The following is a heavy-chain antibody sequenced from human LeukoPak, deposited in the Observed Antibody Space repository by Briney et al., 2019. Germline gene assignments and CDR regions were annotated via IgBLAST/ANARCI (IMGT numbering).Heavy chain of an antibody. D-gene: IGHD3-16*01. V-gene: IGHV3-48*01. CDR1: GFTFSSYS. CDR3: ARDLSFGGLDF. CDR2: ISSSSSTI. J-gene: IGHJ4*02. Sequence: GGSLRLSCAASGFTFSSYSMNWVRQAPGKGLEWVSYISSSSSTIYYADSVKGRFTISRDMSKNTLNLQMNSLRVEDTAMFYCARDLSFGGLDFRGQGTLVTVSS.